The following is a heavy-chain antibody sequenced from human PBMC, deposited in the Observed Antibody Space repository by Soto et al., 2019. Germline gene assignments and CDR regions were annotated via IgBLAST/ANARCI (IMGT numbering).Heavy chain of an antibody. J-gene: IGHJ4*02. CDR3: ARVGCTNGVCYEYCFDY. D-gene: IGHD2-8*01. V-gene: IGHV1-2*04. CDR2: INPNSGGT. Sequence: QVQLVQSGAEVKKPGASVKVSCKASGYTFTGYYMHWVRQAPGQGLEWMGWINPNSGGTNYAQKLQGWVTMTRDTSISTAYMELSRRRSDDTAVYYCARVGCTNGVCYEYCFDYWGQGTLVAVSS. CDR1: GYTFTGYY.